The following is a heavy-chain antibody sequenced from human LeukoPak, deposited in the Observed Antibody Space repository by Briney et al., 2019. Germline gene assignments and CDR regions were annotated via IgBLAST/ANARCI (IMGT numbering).Heavy chain of an antibody. D-gene: IGHD3-16*01. Sequence: GSVKDTCKASGYTFTGYYMHWVRQAPGQELEWMGWINPNSGDTKYAQKFQGRVTMTRDTSISTAYMELSRLRSDDTAVYYCATQRGSYLWGTDFDYWGQGTLVTVSS. V-gene: IGHV1-2*02. J-gene: IGHJ4*02. CDR2: INPNSGDT. CDR3: ATQRGSYLWGTDFDY. CDR1: GYTFTGYY.